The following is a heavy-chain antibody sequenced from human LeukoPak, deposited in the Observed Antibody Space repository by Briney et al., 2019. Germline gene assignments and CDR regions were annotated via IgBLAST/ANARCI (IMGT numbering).Heavy chain of an antibody. Sequence: PSETLSLTCTVSGGSINSYYWSWIRQPPGKGLEWIGYIYYSGSTNYNPSLKSRVTISIDTSKNQFSLKLSSVTAADTAVYYCARTTEGGYTYDFFYYYHMDVWGKGPTVTISS. V-gene: IGHV4-59*01. CDR2: IYYSGST. CDR3: ARTTEGGYTYDFFYYYHMDV. D-gene: IGHD5-18*01. J-gene: IGHJ6*03. CDR1: GGSINSYY.